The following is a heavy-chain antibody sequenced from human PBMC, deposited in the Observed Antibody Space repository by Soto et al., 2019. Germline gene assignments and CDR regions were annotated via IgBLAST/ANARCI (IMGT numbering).Heavy chain of an antibody. J-gene: IGHJ4*02. V-gene: IGHV1-46*01. CDR1: GYTFTYYH. Sequence: GASVKVSCKASGYTFTYYHVHWVRQAPGQGLEWMGIINPNGGDTTYSQKFHSTVTMTRNTSNSPVYMEVTSLRSEYTAPYYCPRVPYCYAFFFYLDYWGQGTMVTVSS. D-gene: IGHD2-2*01. CDR2: INPNGGDT. CDR3: PRVPYCYAFFFYLDY.